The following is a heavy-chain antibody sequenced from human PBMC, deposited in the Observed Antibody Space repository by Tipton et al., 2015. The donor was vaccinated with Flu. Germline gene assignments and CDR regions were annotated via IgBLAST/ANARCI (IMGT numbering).Heavy chain of an antibody. J-gene: IGHJ4*02. CDR1: GFTFRDAW. CDR2: IKTKADGATT. Sequence: QLVQSGGGLEKPGGSLRLFCAASGFTFRDAWLSWVRQAPGKGLEWVGRIKTKADGATTDYAAPVKGRFTISRDDSENKLFLQLKSLKTEETEVYYCTTGSDIAATGFLYWGQGTIVYVSS. V-gene: IGHV3-15*01. CDR3: TTGSDIAATGFLY. D-gene: IGHD6-13*01.